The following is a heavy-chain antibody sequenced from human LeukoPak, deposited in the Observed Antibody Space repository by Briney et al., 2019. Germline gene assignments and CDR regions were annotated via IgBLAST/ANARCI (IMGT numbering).Heavy chain of an antibody. CDR1: GGSISSYY. CDR2: IFYSGST. Sequence: SETLSLTCTVSGGSISSYYWTWIRQPPGKRLEWVGYIFYSGSTNYNPSLKSRVTISVDTSKNQFSLKLNSVTAADTAVYYCARYPFDGYNYYFDYWGQGTLVTVSS. CDR3: ARYPFDGYNYYFDY. J-gene: IGHJ4*02. D-gene: IGHD5-24*01. V-gene: IGHV4-59*01.